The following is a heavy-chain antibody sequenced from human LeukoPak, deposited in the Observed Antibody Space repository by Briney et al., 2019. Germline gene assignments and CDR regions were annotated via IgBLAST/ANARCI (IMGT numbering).Heavy chain of an antibody. D-gene: IGHD3-10*01. Sequence: GGSLRLSCAASGFTFSDYYMSWIRQAPGKGLEWVSYISSSGSTIYYADSVKGRFTISRDNAKNSLYLQMNSLRAEDTAVYYCAKDLHYGSADYWGQGTLVTVSS. CDR1: GFTFSDYY. V-gene: IGHV3-11*04. J-gene: IGHJ4*02. CDR2: ISSSGSTI. CDR3: AKDLHYGSADY.